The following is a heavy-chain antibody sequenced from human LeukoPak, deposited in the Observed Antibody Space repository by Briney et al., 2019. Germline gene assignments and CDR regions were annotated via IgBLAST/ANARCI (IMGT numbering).Heavy chain of an antibody. V-gene: IGHV4-59*01. J-gene: IGHJ6*03. D-gene: IGHD3-16*01. CDR1: GGSIRNYY. CDR2: IYYSGST. CDR3: ARETSQKGAHYMDV. Sequence: SETLSLTCTVSGGSIRNYYWSWIRQPPGKGLEWIGYIYYSGSTNYNPSLKSRLTISVDTSKNQFSLKLSSVTAADTAVYYCARETSQKGAHYMDVWGKGTTVTISS.